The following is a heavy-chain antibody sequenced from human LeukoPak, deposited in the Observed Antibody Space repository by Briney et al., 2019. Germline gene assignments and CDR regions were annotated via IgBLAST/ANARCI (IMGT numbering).Heavy chain of an antibody. CDR2: IKSKTDGGTT. D-gene: IGHD3-10*01. CDR3: TTLLSSDY. Sequence: GGSLRLSCAASGFTFSSYSMNWVRQAPGKGLEWVGHIKSKTDGGTTDYAAPVKGRFTISRDDSKNTLYLQMNSLKTEDTAVYYCTTLLSSDYWGQGTLVTVSS. V-gene: IGHV3-15*01. J-gene: IGHJ4*02. CDR1: GFTFSSYS.